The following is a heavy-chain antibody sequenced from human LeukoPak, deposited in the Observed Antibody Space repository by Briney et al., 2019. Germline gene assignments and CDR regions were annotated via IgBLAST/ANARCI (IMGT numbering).Heavy chain of an antibody. CDR2: ISYSGTT. CDR3: AANSADYNTLGCSYKV. Sequence: SQTLSLTCTISGDSVSSNSAAWNWIRQSPGKGLEWIGSISYSGTTYYNPSLKSRVTISVDTSKNHFSLRLSSVTAADTAVYYCAANSADYNTLGCSYKVWGQGTLVTVSS. J-gene: IGHJ4*02. D-gene: IGHD3-10*01. CDR1: GDSVSSNSAA. V-gene: IGHV4-39*02.